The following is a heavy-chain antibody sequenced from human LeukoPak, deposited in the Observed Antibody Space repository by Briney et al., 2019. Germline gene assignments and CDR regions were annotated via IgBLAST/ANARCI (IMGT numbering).Heavy chain of an antibody. J-gene: IGHJ5*02. Sequence: PSETLSLTCTVSGNSISSYYWSWIRQPPGKGLEWIGYIHYSESPNYNPPLKSRVTISVDMSKNQFSMKLISVTAADTAVYYCARDVAGVIAVAGTGNWFDPWGQGTLVTVSS. D-gene: IGHD6-19*01. V-gene: IGHV4-59*01. CDR3: ARDVAGVIAVAGTGNWFDP. CDR2: IHYSESP. CDR1: GNSISSYY.